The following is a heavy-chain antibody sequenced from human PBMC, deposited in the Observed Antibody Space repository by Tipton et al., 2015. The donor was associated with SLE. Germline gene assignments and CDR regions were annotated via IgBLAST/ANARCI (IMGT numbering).Heavy chain of an antibody. CDR3: ARYYYDSGGYDLIDY. CDR2: IYYSGST. CDR1: GASISSYY. Sequence: TLSLTCNVSGASISSYYWSWIRQPPGKGLEWIGYIYYSGSTKSNPSLKSRVTISVDTSKNQFSLKLNSVTAADTAIYYCARYYYDSGGYDLIDYWGQGTLVTVSS. D-gene: IGHD3-22*01. V-gene: IGHV4-59*08. J-gene: IGHJ4*02.